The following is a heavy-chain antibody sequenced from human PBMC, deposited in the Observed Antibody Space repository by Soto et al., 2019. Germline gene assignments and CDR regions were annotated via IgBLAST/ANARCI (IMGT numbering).Heavy chain of an antibody. CDR3: ARGGVSTRTFDY. J-gene: IGHJ4*02. V-gene: IGHV5-51*01. D-gene: IGHD3-3*01. CDR1: GYPFAGSW. Sequence: GESQPMSCQVSGYPFAGSWIACVRQMPGKGLELMGIIYPSDSDTRYRPSFQGQVTISADKSISSAYLQWSSLRASDTAMYYCARGGVSTRTFDYWGQGNHVTVSS. CDR2: IYPSDSDT.